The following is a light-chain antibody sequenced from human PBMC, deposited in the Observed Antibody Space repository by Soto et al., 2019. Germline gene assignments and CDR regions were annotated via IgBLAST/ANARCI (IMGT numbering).Light chain of an antibody. J-gene: IGKJ4*02. Sequence: DIQMTQSPSSLSASVGDSVPITCRASQGISNSLAWYQQKPGKVPKLLIYTASTLQSGVPSRFSGRGFGTDVTLNITSLQPEDVATYYCQKYNSAPLTFGGGTKVEIK. CDR3: QKYNSAPLT. V-gene: IGKV1-27*01. CDR2: TAS. CDR1: QGISNS.